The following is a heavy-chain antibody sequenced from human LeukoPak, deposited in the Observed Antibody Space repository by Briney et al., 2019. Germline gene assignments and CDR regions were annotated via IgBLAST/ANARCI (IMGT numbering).Heavy chain of an antibody. D-gene: IGHD6-19*01. CDR3: AKPISGGLAVTADWFHP. CDR1: GFAFSVYA. CDR2: NNANSGTT. V-gene: IGHV3-23*01. J-gene: IGHJ5*01. Sequence: GGSLRLSCTPSGFAFSVYAMSWLRQPPGKGLEWVSTNNANSGTTSYAASVRGRFTISRDNSKNTLYLQLNTLRADDTATYYCAKPISGGLAVTADWFHPWGQGTLVVVSS.